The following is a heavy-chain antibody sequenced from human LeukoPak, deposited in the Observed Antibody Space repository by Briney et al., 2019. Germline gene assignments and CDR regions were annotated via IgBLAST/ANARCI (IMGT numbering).Heavy chain of an antibody. CDR1: GYTLTELS. CDR3: ATALPKNFYDSSGYRYCFDY. V-gene: IGHV1-24*01. Sequence: ASVKVSCQVSGYTLTELSIHWVRQAPGQGLEWMGGLDPEYSETIYAQRVQGRITMTEDTSTDTAYMDLRSLRSEDTAVYYCATALPKNFYDSSGYRYCFDYWGQGALVTVSS. D-gene: IGHD3-22*01. CDR2: LDPEYSET. J-gene: IGHJ4*02.